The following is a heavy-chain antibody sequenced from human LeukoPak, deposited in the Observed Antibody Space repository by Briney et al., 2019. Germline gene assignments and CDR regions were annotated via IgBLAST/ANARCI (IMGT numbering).Heavy chain of an antibody. CDR2: IKQDGNDK. CDR1: GFTFFSYW. CDR3: ARETYSSSWSAKFYYYYYMDV. V-gene: IGHV3-7*01. Sequence: GGSLRLSCEASGFTFFSYWMSWVRQAPGKGLEWVANIKQDGNDKYYVDSVKGRFTISRDNAKNSLYLQMNSVRAEDTAVYYCARETYSSSWSAKFYYYYYMDVWGKGTTVTVSS. D-gene: IGHD6-13*01. J-gene: IGHJ6*03.